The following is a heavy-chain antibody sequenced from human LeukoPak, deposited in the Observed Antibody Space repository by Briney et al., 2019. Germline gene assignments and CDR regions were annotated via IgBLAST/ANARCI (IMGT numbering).Heavy chain of an antibody. CDR1: GGSISSYY. V-gene: IGHV4-59*01. Sequence: SETLSLTCAVSGGSISSYYWSWIRQPPGKGLDWIGYISYPGSTNYNPSLNSRVTISIDTSKNQFSLKLSSVTAADTAVYYCARGVGELLSYYYYYYMDVWGKGTTVTISS. CDR2: ISYPGST. D-gene: IGHD3-10*01. J-gene: IGHJ6*03. CDR3: ARGVGELLSYYYYYYMDV.